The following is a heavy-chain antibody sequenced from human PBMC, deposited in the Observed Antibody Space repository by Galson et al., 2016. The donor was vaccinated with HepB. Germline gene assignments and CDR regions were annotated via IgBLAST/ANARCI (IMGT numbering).Heavy chain of an antibody. CDR1: GYTFTTYG. Sequence: LVKVSCKASGYTFTTYGITWVRQAPGQGLEWMGWISTHSGTTNHAQELQGRITMTTDTSASTAYMELANLKSDDTAIYYCVRDRERSLDCWGQGTLVSVSS. V-gene: IGHV1-18*01. CDR2: ISTHSGTT. J-gene: IGHJ4*02. CDR3: VRDRERSLDC. D-gene: IGHD1-26*01.